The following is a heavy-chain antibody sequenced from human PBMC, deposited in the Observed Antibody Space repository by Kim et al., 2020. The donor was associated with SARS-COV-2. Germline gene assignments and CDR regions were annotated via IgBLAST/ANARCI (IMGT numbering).Heavy chain of an antibody. CDR1: GGSISSGGYY. V-gene: IGHV4-31*03. Sequence: LSLTCTVSGGSISSGGYYWSWIRQHPGKGLEWIGYIYYSGSTYYNPSLKSRVTISVDTSKNQFSLKLSSVTAADTAVYYCARGMVRGVIAQIWFDPWGQGTLVTVSS. CDR2: IYYSGST. CDR3: ARGMVRGVIAQIWFDP. J-gene: IGHJ5*02. D-gene: IGHD3-10*01.